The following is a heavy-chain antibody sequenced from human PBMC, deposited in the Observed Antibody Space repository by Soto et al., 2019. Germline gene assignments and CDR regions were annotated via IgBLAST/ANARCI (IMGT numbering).Heavy chain of an antibody. CDR3: ARHVNIAVAGTGFDY. CDR1: GSISGYY. V-gene: IGHV4-59*08. D-gene: IGHD6-19*01. CDR2: IYYSGST. J-gene: IGHJ4*02. Sequence: SETLSLTCTVSGSISGYYWSWIRQPPGKGLEWIGYIYYSGSTNYNPSLKSRVTISVDTSKNQLSLKVNSVTAADTAVYYCARHVNIAVAGTGFDYWGQGTPVNVSS.